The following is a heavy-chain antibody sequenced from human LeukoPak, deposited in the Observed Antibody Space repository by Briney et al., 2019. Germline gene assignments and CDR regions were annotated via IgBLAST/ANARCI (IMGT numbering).Heavy chain of an antibody. V-gene: IGHV4-4*02. J-gene: IGHJ5*02. D-gene: IGHD3-10*01. Sequence: SGTLSLTCAVSGGSISSSNWWSWVRQPPGKGLEWIGEINHSGSTNYNPSLKSRVTISVDTSKNQFSLKLSSVTAADTAVYYCARGRGSFDPWGQGTLVTVSS. CDR2: INHSGST. CDR1: GGSISSSNW. CDR3: ARGRGSFDP.